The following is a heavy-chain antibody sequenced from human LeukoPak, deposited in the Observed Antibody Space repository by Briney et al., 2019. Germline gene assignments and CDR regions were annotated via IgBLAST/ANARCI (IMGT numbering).Heavy chain of an antibody. CDR2: IYNDGGT. J-gene: IGHJ3*01. D-gene: IGHD3-16*02. V-gene: IGHV3-53*01. CDR1: GFTVSSNY. Sequence: GGSLRLSCAASGFTVSSNYMSWVRQGAGKGLEWVALIYNDGGTHYTDSVKGRFTISRDTSRNTLFLQMNSLRLEDSAMYYCVKRLTLGDLSIKGAFALWGQGTMVTVAS. CDR3: VKRLTLGDLSIKGAFAL.